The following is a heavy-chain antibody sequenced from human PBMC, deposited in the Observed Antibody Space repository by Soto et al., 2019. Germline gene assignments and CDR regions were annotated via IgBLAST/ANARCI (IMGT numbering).Heavy chain of an antibody. CDR3: ARSRRGAYSSGWYSPSGYYNYGIDV. CDR1: GYTFTTYW. CDR2: IYPGDSDT. J-gene: IGHJ6*02. D-gene: IGHD6-19*01. V-gene: IGHV5-51*01. Sequence: PGESLKISCKGSGYTFTTYWIGWVRQMPGKGLEWMGIIYPGDSDTKYSPCLQGQVSISADTSISTAYLQWTSLKASDTAMYYCARSRRGAYSSGWYSPSGYYNYGIDVWGQGTKVTVSS.